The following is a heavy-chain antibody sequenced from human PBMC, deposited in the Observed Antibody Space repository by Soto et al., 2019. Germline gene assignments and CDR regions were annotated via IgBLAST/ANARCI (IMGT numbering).Heavy chain of an antibody. CDR2: INHSGST. CDR3: ARATPTYGFDP. CDR1: GGSFSAYY. V-gene: IGHV4-34*01. Sequence: PSETLSLTCAVYGGSFSAYYWSWIRQSPGKGLEWIGEINHSGSTNYNPSLKSRVTILVDTSKNQFSLKLSSVTAADTAVYYCARATPTYGFDPWGQGTLVTVSS. D-gene: IGHD1-26*01. J-gene: IGHJ5*02.